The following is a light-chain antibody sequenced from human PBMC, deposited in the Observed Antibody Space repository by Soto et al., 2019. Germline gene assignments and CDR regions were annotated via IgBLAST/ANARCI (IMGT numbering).Light chain of an antibody. CDR1: QVVTNNF. Sequence: ENVLTQSPGTLSLSPGERATLSCRASQVVTNNFFAWYQQRPGQAPRLLIYGISNRATGIPDRFSGSGSGTDFTLTISRLEPEDFVVYYCQQYITLPHTFGQGTKLEVK. V-gene: IGKV3-20*01. J-gene: IGKJ2*01. CDR2: GIS. CDR3: QQYITLPHT.